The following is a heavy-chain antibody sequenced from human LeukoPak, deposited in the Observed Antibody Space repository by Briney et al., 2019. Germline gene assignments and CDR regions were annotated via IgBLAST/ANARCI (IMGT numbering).Heavy chain of an antibody. CDR1: GGSISSGYY. V-gene: IGHV4-38-2*02. D-gene: IGHD2-15*01. J-gene: IGHJ4*02. CDR2: IYHSGST. CDR3: ARDHYCSGGSCYTDY. Sequence: SETLSLTCTVSGGSISSGYYWGWIRQPPGKGLEWIGSIYHSGSTYYNPSLKSRITISVDTSKNQFSLKLNSVAAADTAVYFCARDHYCSGGSCYTDYWGQGTLVTVSS.